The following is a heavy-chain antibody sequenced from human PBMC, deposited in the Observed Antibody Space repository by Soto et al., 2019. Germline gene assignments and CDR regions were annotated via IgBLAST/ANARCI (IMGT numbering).Heavy chain of an antibody. D-gene: IGHD2-8*01. V-gene: IGHV5-51*01. Sequence: GESLKISCKGSGYSFTSYWIGLVRQMPGKGPDWMGIIYPGDSDTRYSPSFQGQVTISADKSISTAYLQWSSLKASDTAMYYCARAGYCTNGVCINYGMDVWGQGTTVTVSS. CDR2: IYPGDSDT. CDR1: GYSFTSYW. CDR3: ARAGYCTNGVCINYGMDV. J-gene: IGHJ6*02.